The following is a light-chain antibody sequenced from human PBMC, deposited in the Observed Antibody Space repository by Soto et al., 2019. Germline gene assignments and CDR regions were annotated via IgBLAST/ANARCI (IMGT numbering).Light chain of an antibody. J-gene: IGLJ1*01. CDR3: WSYEGRNTYV. CDR2: EVN. CDR1: NTNVGGYNY. Sequence: QSVLTQPPSASGSPGQSVSISCTGTNTNVGGYNYVSWYQQHPGKAPKLIIYEVNKRPSGVPDRFSGSKTGSTASLTVSGLQDEDDDQYQCWSYEGRNTYVFGTGTKVTGL. V-gene: IGLV2-8*01.